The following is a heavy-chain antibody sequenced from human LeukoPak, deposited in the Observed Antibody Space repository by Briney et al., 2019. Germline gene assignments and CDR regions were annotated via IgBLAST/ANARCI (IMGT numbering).Heavy chain of an antibody. CDR3: AREQSVLMVYAAPFDP. Sequence: PSETLSLTCAVYGGSFSGYYWSWIRQPPGKGLEWIGEINHSGSTNYNPSLKSRVTISVDTSKNRFSLKLSSVTAADTAVYYCAREQSVLMVYAAPFDPWGQGTLVTVSS. J-gene: IGHJ5*02. CDR2: INHSGST. CDR1: GGSFSGYY. D-gene: IGHD2-8*01. V-gene: IGHV4-34*01.